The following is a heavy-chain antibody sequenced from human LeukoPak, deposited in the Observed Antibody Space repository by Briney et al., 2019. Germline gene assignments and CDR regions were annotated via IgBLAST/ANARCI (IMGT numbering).Heavy chain of an antibody. CDR1: GYSISSGYY. CDR2: IYHSGST. Sequence: KPSETPSLTSAVSGYSISSGYYWGWVRPPPRKGREWVGRIYHSGSTYYNPSLKSRVTISVDTSKNQFSLKLSSVTAADTAVYYCARKEGSIAARIDYWGQGTLVTVSS. CDR3: ARKEGSIAARIDY. D-gene: IGHD6-6*01. J-gene: IGHJ4*02. V-gene: IGHV4-38-2*01.